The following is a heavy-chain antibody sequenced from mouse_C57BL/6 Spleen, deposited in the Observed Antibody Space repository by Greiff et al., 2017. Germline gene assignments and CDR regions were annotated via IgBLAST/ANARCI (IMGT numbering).Heavy chain of an antibody. D-gene: IGHD1-1*01. Sequence: EVKLVESGGGLVKPGGSLTLSCAASGFTFSSYTMSWVRQTPEKRLEWVATISGGGGNTYYPDSVKGRFTLSRDNAKNTLYLQMSSLRSEDTALYYCARQGDYYGSFFAYWGQGTLVTVSA. CDR1: GFTFSSYT. J-gene: IGHJ3*01. V-gene: IGHV5-9*01. CDR3: ARQGDYYGSFFAY. CDR2: ISGGGGNT.